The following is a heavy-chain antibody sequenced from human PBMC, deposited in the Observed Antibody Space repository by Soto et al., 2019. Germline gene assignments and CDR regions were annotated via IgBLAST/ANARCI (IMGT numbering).Heavy chain of an antibody. CDR3: ARAPYCSGGSCYSYYYYYYGMDV. CDR2: INAGNGNT. Sequence: GASVKVSCKASGYTFTSYAMHRVRQAPGQRLEWMGWINAGNGNTKYSQKFQGRVTITRDTSASTAYMELSSLRSEDTAVYYCARAPYCSGGSCYSYYYYYYGMDVWGQGTTVTV. CDR1: GYTFTSYA. D-gene: IGHD2-15*01. V-gene: IGHV1-3*01. J-gene: IGHJ6*02.